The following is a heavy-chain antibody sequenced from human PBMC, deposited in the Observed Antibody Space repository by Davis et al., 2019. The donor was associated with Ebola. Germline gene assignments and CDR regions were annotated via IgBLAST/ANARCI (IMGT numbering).Heavy chain of an antibody. CDR3: ARRPVVVPAAIHAFDI. CDR2: IYYSGST. D-gene: IGHD2-2*02. J-gene: IGHJ3*02. CDR1: GGSISSSSYY. Sequence: PSETLSLTCTVSGGSISSSSYYWGWIRQPPGKGLEWIGSIYYSGSTYYNPSLKSRVTISVDTSKNQFSLKLSSVTAADTAVYYCARRPVVVPAAIHAFDIWGQGTMVTVSS. V-gene: IGHV4-39*07.